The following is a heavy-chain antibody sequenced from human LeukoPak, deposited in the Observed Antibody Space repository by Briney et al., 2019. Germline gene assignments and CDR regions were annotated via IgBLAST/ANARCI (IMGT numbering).Heavy chain of an antibody. D-gene: IGHD1-26*01. CDR2: IIHSGST. J-gene: IGHJ4*02. CDR3: ARSPRLGRYGYGPWELPVSYFDY. V-gene: IGHV4-34*12. CDR1: GGSFSGYY. Sequence: SETLSLTCAVYGGSFSGYYWSWIRQPPGKGLEWIGEIIHSGSTNYNPSLKSRVTISVDTSKNQFSLKLSSVTAAETAVYYCARSPRLGRYGYGPWELPVSYFDYWGQGTLVTVSS.